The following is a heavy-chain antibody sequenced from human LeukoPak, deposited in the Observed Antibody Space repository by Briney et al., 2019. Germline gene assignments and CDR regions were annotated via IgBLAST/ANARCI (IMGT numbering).Heavy chain of an antibody. D-gene: IGHD6-19*01. J-gene: IGHJ4*02. CDR3: LRVSTTVAGSDYFDY. V-gene: IGHV3-72*01. CDR2: IRKKPNSYTT. CDR1: GFTFSDHF. Sequence: PGGSLRLSCEASGFTFSDHFMDWVRQAPGKGLEWDGRIRKKPNSYTTEYAASVQGKFTISRDDSKNSLYLQMNSLETEDTAVYYCLRVSTTVAGSDYFDYWGQGTPVTVSS.